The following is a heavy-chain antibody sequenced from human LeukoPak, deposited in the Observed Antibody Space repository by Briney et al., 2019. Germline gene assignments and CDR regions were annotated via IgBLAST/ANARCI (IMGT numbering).Heavy chain of an antibody. J-gene: IGHJ4*02. D-gene: IGHD5-24*01. Sequence: PSETLSLTCTVSGGSISSYYWSWVRQAPGKGLEWVSAISDRGDRQYYADSVKGRFTISRDNSMDTLRLQMNSLSVEDTAVYYCVVYTGGYRSQFWGQGTLVTVSS. CDR1: GGSISSYY. CDR3: VVYTGGYRSQF. V-gene: IGHV3-23*01. CDR2: ISDRGDRQ.